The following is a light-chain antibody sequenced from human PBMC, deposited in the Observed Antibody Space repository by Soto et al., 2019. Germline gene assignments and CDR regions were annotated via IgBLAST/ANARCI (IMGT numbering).Light chain of an antibody. V-gene: IGKV1-39*01. J-gene: IGKJ2*01. CDR1: QNIRTY. Sequence: DIQMTQSPYSLSASVGDSVTITCRASQNIRTYLNWYQQKPVRAPKLLIHSASALPSGVPSRFSGSGSGTEVTLTMSGLQPEDFGTYYCQQGHSTPYTFGQGTQVEIK. CDR2: SAS. CDR3: QQGHSTPYT.